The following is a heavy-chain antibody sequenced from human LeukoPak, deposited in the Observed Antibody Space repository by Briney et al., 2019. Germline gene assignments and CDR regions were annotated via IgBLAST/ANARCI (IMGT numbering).Heavy chain of an antibody. V-gene: IGHV3-23*01. CDR3: ARRYCGGGDCYPLDY. CDR1: GXTFSSYA. CDR2: IIXSGVAT. Sequence: GGSLRLSCAASGXTFSSYAXSXVXQAPXXXXXWVSIIIXSGVATYYADSXKGRFTISRDNSKNTLYLQMNSLRAEDTAVYYCARRYCGGGDCYPLDYWGQGTLVTVSS. J-gene: IGHJ4*02. D-gene: IGHD2-21*02.